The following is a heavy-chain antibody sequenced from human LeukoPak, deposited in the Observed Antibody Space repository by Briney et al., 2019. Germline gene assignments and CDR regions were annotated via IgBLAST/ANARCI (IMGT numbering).Heavy chain of an antibody. V-gene: IGHV4-59*01. Sequence: SETLSLTGTVSGGSISSYYWSWIRQPPGKGLEWIGYIYYSGSTNYNPSLKSRVTISVDTSKNQFSLKLSSVTAADTAVYYCASGATSWAHMDVWGKGTTVTVSS. CDR2: IYYSGST. D-gene: IGHD3-16*01. CDR1: GGSISSYY. J-gene: IGHJ6*03. CDR3: ASGATSWAHMDV.